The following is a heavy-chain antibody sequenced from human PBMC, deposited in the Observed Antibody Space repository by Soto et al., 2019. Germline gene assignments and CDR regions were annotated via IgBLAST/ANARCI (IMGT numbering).Heavy chain of an antibody. CDR3: ARGDTPMITGMDSFDI. Sequence: GSLKLSCAASGVTFSSYWMNWVRQAPGKGLEWVANIKQDGTEKNYVDSVKGRLTISRDNARKSLYLQMDSLRAEDTAVYFCARGDTPMITGMDSFDIWGQGTMVTVSS. J-gene: IGHJ3*02. D-gene: IGHD5-18*01. CDR1: GVTFSSYW. V-gene: IGHV3-7*01. CDR2: IKQDGTEK.